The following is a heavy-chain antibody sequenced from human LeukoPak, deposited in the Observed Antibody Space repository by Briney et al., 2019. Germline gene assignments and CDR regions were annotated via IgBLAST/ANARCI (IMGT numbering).Heavy chain of an antibody. D-gene: IGHD2-15*01. CDR1: GYSIAHGFF. J-gene: IGHJ2*01. V-gene: IGHV4-38-2*02. CDR2: LYHSGTT. CDR3: ARVEVPRDINDWYFDL. Sequence: SVTLSLTCTVSGYSIAHGFFWAWIRQPPGGGLEWIGSLYHSGTTYYNTSLKSRISTSVDTSKNQFSLKLRLVTAADTAVYYCARVEVPRDINDWYFDLWGRGTLDTVSS.